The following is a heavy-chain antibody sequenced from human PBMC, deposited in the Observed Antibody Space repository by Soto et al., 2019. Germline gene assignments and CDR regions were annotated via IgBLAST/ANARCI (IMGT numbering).Heavy chain of an antibody. CDR1: GYIIMGYD. CDR2: IDPKNGGT. V-gene: IGHV1-2*02. D-gene: IGHD3-10*01. J-gene: IGHJ4*02. Sequence: ASVNVSCKASGYIIMGYDIHWVRQAPGQGLEWMGWIDPKNGGTVSAQKFQGRLTMTRDTSISTVYMDLSGLTSDDTALYYCGRDDYGIFPYWGQGSLVTVSS. CDR3: GRDDYGIFPY.